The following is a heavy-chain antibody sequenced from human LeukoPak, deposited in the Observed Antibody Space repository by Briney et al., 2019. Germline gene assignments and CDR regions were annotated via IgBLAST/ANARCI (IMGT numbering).Heavy chain of an antibody. J-gene: IGHJ4*02. CDR1: GGSISSYY. D-gene: IGHD2-2*02. CDR2: IYTSGST. V-gene: IGHV4-4*07. CDR3: ARDVSRYCSSTSCYTGDY. Sequence: PSETLSLTCTVSGGSISSYYLSWIRQPAGKGLEWIGRIYTSGSTNYNPSLKSRVTMSLDTSKNQFSLKLRSVTAADTAVYYCARDVSRYCSSTSCYTGDYWGQGTLVTVSS.